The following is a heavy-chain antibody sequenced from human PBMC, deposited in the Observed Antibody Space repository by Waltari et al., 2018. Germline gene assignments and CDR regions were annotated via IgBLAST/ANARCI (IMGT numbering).Heavy chain of an antibody. CDR2: IKQDGSEK. V-gene: IGHV3-7*01. Sequence: EVQLVESGGGLVQPGGSLRLSCAASGFTFSSYWMSWVRQAPGKGLEWVANIKQDGSEKDYVDSVKGRFTISRDNAKNSLYLQMNSLRAEDTAVYYCARVEKIAAAGPRYFDLWGRGTLVTVSS. D-gene: IGHD6-13*01. CDR3: ARVEKIAAAGPRYFDL. J-gene: IGHJ2*01. CDR1: GFTFSSYW.